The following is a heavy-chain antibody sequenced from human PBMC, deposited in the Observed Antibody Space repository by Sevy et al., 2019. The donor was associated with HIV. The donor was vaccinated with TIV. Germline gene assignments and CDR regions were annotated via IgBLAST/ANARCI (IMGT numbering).Heavy chain of an antibody. D-gene: IGHD3-10*01. CDR1: GYSISSGYY. V-gene: IGHV4-38-2*01. CDR3: ARGAKAGRYGSGSYARFFDY. Sequence: SETLSLTCAVSGYSISSGYYWGWIRQPPGKGLEWIGSICHSGSTYYNPSLKSRVTISVDTSKNQFSLKLSSVTAADTAVYYCARGAKAGRYGSGSYARFFDYWGQGTLVTVSS. J-gene: IGHJ4*02. CDR2: ICHSGST.